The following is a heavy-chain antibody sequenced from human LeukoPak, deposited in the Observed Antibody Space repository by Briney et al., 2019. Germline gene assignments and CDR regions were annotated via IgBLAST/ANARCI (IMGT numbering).Heavy chain of an antibody. CDR3: ARDRSMVRGVPAAIDY. J-gene: IGHJ4*03. CDR2: ISYDGSNK. CDR1: GFTFSSYA. D-gene: IGHD3-10*01. V-gene: IGHV3-30-3*01. Sequence: GGSLRLSCAASGFTFSSYAMHWVRQAPGKGLEWVAVISYDGSNKYYADSVKGRFTISRDNSKNTLYLQMNSLRAEDTAVYYCARDRSMVRGVPAAIDYWGQGTTVTVSS.